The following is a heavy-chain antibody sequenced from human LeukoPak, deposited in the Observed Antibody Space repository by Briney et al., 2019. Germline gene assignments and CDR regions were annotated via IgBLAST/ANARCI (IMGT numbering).Heavy chain of an antibody. V-gene: IGHV1-69*06. D-gene: IGHD3-22*01. J-gene: IGHJ5*02. CDR3: ARAQTTPSPYFYDSSGYYYGGWFDP. CDR1: GGTFSSYA. Sequence: ASVKVSCKASGGTFSSYAISWVRQAPGQGLEWMGGIIPIFGTANYAQKFQGRVTITADKSTSTAYMELSSLRSEDTAVYYCARAQTTPSPYFYDSSGYYYGGWFDPWGQGTLVTVSS. CDR2: IIPIFGTA.